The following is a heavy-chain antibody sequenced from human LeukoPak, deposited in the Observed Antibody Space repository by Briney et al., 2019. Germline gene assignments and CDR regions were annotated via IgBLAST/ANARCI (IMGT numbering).Heavy chain of an antibody. Sequence: ASVKVSCKASGYTFTTYNINWVRQAPGQGLEWMGWISDYNGNTNYAQKLQGRVTMTTDKSTSTAYMELRSLKSDDTAVYYCASLKNYYDSSGYLVTDAFDIWGQGTMVTVSS. V-gene: IGHV1-18*01. D-gene: IGHD3-22*01. CDR3: ASLKNYYDSSGYLVTDAFDI. CDR1: GYTFTTYN. J-gene: IGHJ3*02. CDR2: ISDYNGNT.